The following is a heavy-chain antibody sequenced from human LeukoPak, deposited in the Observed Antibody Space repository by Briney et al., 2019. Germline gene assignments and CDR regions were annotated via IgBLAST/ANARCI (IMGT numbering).Heavy chain of an antibody. Sequence: ASVRVSCKASGYTFTSYGISWVRQATGQGIEWMGWISAYNGNTNYAQKLQGRVTMTTDTSTSTAYMELRSLRSDDTAVYYCARIAVGATYYFDYWGQGTLVTVSS. V-gene: IGHV1-18*01. D-gene: IGHD1-26*01. J-gene: IGHJ4*02. CDR3: ARIAVGATYYFDY. CDR2: ISAYNGNT. CDR1: GYTFTSYG.